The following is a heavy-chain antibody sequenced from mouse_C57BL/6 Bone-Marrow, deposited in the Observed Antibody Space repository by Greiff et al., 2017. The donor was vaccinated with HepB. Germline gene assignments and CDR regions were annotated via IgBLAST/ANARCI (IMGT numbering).Heavy chain of an antibody. CDR3: TTIPLPCYAMDY. V-gene: IGHV14-4*01. Sequence: VQLQQSGAELVRPGASVKLSCTASGFNINDDYMHWVKQRPEQGLEWIGWIDPENGDTEYASKFQGKATITADTSSNTAYLQLSSLTSEDTAVYYCTTIPLPCYAMDYWGQGTSVTVSS. D-gene: IGHD5-1-1*01. J-gene: IGHJ4*01. CDR1: GFNINDDY. CDR2: IDPENGDT.